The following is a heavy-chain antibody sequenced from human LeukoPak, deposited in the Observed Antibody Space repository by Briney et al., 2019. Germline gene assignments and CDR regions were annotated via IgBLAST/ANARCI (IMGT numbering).Heavy chain of an antibody. CDR3: TRGSLSGSSRDY. Sequence: GASVRVSCKASGYTFTRYDINSVRQATGQGLEWMGWMNPNTGDTGYAQKFQGRVTMTRNSSIDTAYMELSGLRSEDTAVYYCTRGSLSGSSRDYWGQGTLLTVSS. V-gene: IGHV1-8*01. J-gene: IGHJ4*02. CDR2: MNPNTGDT. D-gene: IGHD1-26*01. CDR1: GYTFTRYD.